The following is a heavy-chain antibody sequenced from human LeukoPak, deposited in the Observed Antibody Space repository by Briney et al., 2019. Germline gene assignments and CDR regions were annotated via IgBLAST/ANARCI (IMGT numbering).Heavy chain of an antibody. CDR3: AKTISQYYDFWSGYYSPFDY. CDR2: IYSGADT. Sequence: GGSLRLSCAASGFTVSSNYMSWVRQAPGKGLEWVSLIYSGADTYYADSVKGRFTISRDNSKNTLYLQMNSLRAEDTAVYYCAKTISQYYDFWSGYYSPFDYWGQGILVTVSS. V-gene: IGHV3-53*01. CDR1: GFTVSSNY. D-gene: IGHD3-3*01. J-gene: IGHJ4*02.